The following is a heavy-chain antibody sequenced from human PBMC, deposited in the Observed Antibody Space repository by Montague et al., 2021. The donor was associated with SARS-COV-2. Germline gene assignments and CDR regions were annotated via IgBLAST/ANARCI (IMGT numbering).Heavy chain of an antibody. CDR2: INHSGST. CDR3: ARGVKQSGVRYNYYYIDA. J-gene: IGHJ6*03. Sequence: SETLSLTCAVYGGSFSGYYWSWIRQPPGKGLEWIGEINHSGSTNYNPSLKSRVTISMDTSKNQFSLKLSSVTAADTAVYYCARGVKQSGVRYNYYYIDAWDKGTPVTVSS. D-gene: IGHD6-25*01. CDR1: GGSFSGYY. V-gene: IGHV4-34*01.